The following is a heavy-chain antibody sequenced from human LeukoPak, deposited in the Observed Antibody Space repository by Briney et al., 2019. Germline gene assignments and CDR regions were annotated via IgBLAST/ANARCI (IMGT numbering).Heavy chain of an antibody. CDR3: ARDSAVRRGSWFDP. CDR2: ISWNSGSI. Sequence: GGSLRLSCAASGFTFDDYAMHWVRQAPGKGLEWVSGISWNSGSIGYADSVKGRFTVSRDNAKNSLYLQMNSLRAEDTAVYYCARDSAVRRGSWFDPWGQGTLVTVSS. CDR1: GFTFDDYA. J-gene: IGHJ5*02. D-gene: IGHD1-1*01. V-gene: IGHV3-9*01.